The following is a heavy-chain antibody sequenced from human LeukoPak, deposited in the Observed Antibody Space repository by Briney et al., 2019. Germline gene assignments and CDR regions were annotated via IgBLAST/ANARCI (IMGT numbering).Heavy chain of an antibody. Sequence: NSSETLSLTYAVYGGSFRSGFWSWIRQSAGKGLEWIGRIYTSGSTSYNPSLKSRVTMSVDTSKNQFSLKLSSVTAADTAVYYCARGMIRGVGDFNYSGQRTLVTVSS. CDR3: ARGMIRGVGDFNY. V-gene: IGHV4-59*10. CDR1: GGSFRSGF. D-gene: IGHD3-10*01. CDR2: IYTSGST. J-gene: IGHJ4*02.